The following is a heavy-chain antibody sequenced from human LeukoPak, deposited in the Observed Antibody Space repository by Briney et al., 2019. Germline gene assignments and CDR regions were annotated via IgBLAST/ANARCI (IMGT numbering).Heavy chain of an antibody. J-gene: IGHJ4*02. CDR3: ARPVAAALGYFDY. CDR2: ISGSGGST. V-gene: IGHV3-23*01. CDR1: GFTFRSYA. D-gene: IGHD6-13*01. Sequence: GGSLRLSCAASGFTFRSYAMSWVRQAPGKGLEWVSAISGSGGSTYYADSVKGRFTISRDNSKNTLYLQMNSLRAEDTAVYYCARPVAAALGYFDYWGQGTLVTVSS.